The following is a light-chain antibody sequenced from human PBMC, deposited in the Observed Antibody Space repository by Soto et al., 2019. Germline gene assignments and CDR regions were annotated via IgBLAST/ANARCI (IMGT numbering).Light chain of an antibody. CDR1: SSNIGAGYD. Sequence: QSVLTQSPSVSGAPGQRVTISCTGSSSNIGAGYDVHWYQQLPGTAPKLLIYGSSNRPSGVPDRFSGSNSGTSASLAITGLQAEDEADYYCQSYDSSLSGSVFGGGTKLTVL. CDR2: GSS. V-gene: IGLV1-40*01. J-gene: IGLJ3*02. CDR3: QSYDSSLSGSV.